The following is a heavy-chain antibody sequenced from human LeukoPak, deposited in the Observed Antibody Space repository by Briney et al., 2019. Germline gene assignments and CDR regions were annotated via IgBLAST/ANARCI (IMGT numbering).Heavy chain of an antibody. CDR1: GFTSSSYA. V-gene: IGHV3-23*01. D-gene: IGHD6-19*01. CDR3: ASDKRLAGAANNWLDS. Sequence: GGSLRLSCATSGFTSSSYALSWVRQAPGKGLEWVSGISGSGGSTFYADSVKGRFTISRDNSKNTLYLQMKSLRAEDTALYYCASDKRLAGAANNWLDSWGQGTLVTVSS. J-gene: IGHJ5*01. CDR2: ISGSGGST.